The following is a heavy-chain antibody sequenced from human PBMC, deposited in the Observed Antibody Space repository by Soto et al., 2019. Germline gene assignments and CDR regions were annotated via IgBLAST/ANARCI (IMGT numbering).Heavy chain of an antibody. D-gene: IGHD2-15*01. CDR3: ARDPPDCSGGSCPTHDAFDI. V-gene: IGHV3-30-3*01. Sequence: QVQLVESGGGVVQPGRSLRLSCAASGFTFSSYAMHWVRQAPGKGLEWVAVISYDGSNKYYADSVKGRFTISRDNSKNTLYLQMNSLGAEDTAVYYCARDPPDCSGGSCPTHDAFDIWGQGTVVTVSS. J-gene: IGHJ3*02. CDR2: ISYDGSNK. CDR1: GFTFSSYA.